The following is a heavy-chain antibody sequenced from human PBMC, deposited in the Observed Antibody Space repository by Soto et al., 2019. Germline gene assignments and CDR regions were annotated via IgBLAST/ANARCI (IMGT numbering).Heavy chain of an antibody. V-gene: IGHV4-31*11. CDR3: AALPAVAGNFDY. CDR2: IYYSGST. D-gene: IGHD6-19*01. Sequence: PSETLSLTCAVYGGSFSGYYWSWIRQHPGKGLEWIGYIYYSGSTYYNPSLKSRVTISVDTSKNQFSLKLSSVTAADTAVYYCAALPAVAGNFDYWGQGTLVTVSS. CDR1: GGSFSGYY. J-gene: IGHJ4*02.